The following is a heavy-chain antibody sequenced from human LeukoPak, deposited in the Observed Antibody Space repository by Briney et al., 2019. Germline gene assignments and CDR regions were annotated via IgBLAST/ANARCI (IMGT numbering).Heavy chain of an antibody. Sequence: GGSLRLSCAASGFTFSSYSMNRVRQAPGKGLEWVSYISSSSSTIYYADSVKGRFTISRDNAKNSLYLQMNSLRAEDTAVYYCASSQVGATVPYYFDYWGQGTLVTVSS. CDR2: ISSSSSTI. CDR1: GFTFSSYS. V-gene: IGHV3-48*01. CDR3: ASSQVGATVPYYFDY. J-gene: IGHJ4*02. D-gene: IGHD1-26*01.